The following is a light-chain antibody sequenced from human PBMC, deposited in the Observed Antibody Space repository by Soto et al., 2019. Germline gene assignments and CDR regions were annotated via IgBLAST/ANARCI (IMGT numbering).Light chain of an antibody. V-gene: IGKV3D-15*01. CDR1: QSVSSN. CDR2: GAS. CDR3: QQYNNWLPEGVT. J-gene: IGKJ3*01. Sequence: EIVMTQSPATLSVSPGERATLSCRASQSVSSNLAWYQQKPGQAPRLLIYGASTRATGIPARFSGSGSGTEFTLTISSLQSEDFAVYYCQQYNNWLPEGVTFGPGTKVDIK.